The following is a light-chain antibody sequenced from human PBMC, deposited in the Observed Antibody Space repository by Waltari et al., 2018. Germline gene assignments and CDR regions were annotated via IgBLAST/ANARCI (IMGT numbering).Light chain of an antibody. J-gene: IGLJ3*02. CDR2: EGS. CDR1: SSAVGSYNL. CDR3: CSYTAGSTWV. V-gene: IGLV2-23*01. Sequence: QSALTQPASVSGSPGQSITIPCTGTSSAVGSYNLVSWYQQHPGKAPKLIIYEGSKRPSGVSNRFSGSKSGNTASLTISGLQAEDEADYYCCSYTAGSTWVFGGGTKLTVL.